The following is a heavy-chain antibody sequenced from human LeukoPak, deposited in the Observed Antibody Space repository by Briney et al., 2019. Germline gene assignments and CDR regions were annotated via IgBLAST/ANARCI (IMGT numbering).Heavy chain of an antibody. CDR3: AKGMGYSYPVDY. Sequence: PGGSLRLSCTTSGFTFGDYAMNWFRQAPGKGLEWVSSISSSSSYIYYADSVKGRFTISRDNAKNSLYLQMNSLRAEDTALYYCAKGMGYSYPVDYWGQGTLVTVSS. J-gene: IGHJ4*02. CDR2: ISSSSSYI. D-gene: IGHD5-18*01. CDR1: GFTFGDYA. V-gene: IGHV3-21*04.